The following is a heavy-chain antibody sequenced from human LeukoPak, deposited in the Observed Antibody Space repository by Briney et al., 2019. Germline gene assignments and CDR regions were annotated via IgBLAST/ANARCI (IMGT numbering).Heavy chain of an antibody. D-gene: IGHD7-27*01. J-gene: IGHJ3*01. Sequence: GGSLRLSCAASGFTFSSHSMNWVRQAPGKGLEWLSYIDSGSGNIYYRDSVKGRFTISRDNARDSLYLQMDSLRDEDTAVYYCAREDDDWGPNTLDVWGQGTVVTVSS. CDR2: IDSGSGNI. CDR3: AREDDDWGPNTLDV. CDR1: GFTFSSHS. V-gene: IGHV3-48*02.